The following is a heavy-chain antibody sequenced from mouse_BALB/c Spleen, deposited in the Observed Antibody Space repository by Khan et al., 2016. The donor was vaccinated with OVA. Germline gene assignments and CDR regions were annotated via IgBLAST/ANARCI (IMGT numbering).Heavy chain of an antibody. CDR2: ISSGGST. J-gene: IGHJ4*01. CDR3: ARGYGNFINPHYAMDY. Sequence: EVKLEVSGGGLVKPGRSLKLSCAASGFTFSSYAMSWVRQTPEKRLERVASISSGGSTYYPDSVKGRFTISRDNARNILYLQMSSLRSEDTAMYYCARGYGNFINPHYAMDYWGQGTSVTVSS. CDR1: GFTFSSYA. D-gene: IGHD2-1*01. V-gene: IGHV5-6-5*01.